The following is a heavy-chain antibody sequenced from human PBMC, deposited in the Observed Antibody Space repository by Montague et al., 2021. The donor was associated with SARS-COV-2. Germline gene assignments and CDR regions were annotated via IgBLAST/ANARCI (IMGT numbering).Heavy chain of an antibody. J-gene: IGHJ4*02. Sequence: SETLSLTCAVYVGSFSGYYWSWIRQPPGKGLEWIGEINHSGSTNYNPSLRSRITILVDTSKTQFSLNLSSVTAADTAVYYCARIGGGYNAPPGYWGQGTLVTVSS. D-gene: IGHD5-24*01. CDR3: ARIGGGYNAPPGY. CDR1: VGSFSGYY. CDR2: INHSGST. V-gene: IGHV4-34*01.